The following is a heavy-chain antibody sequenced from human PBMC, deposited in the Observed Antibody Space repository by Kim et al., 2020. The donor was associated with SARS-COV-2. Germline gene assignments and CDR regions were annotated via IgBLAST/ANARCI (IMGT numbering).Heavy chain of an antibody. D-gene: IGHD2-2*02. CDR2: IKQDGSEN. CDR1: GFTFSSYW. V-gene: IGHV3-7*01. J-gene: IGHJ4*02. CDR3: CSSTSCYTRFDY. Sequence: GGSLRLSCAASGFTFSSYWMSWVRQAPGKGLEWVANIKQDGSENYYVYSVKGRFTISRDNAKNSLYLQMNSLRAEDTAVPTYCSSTSCYTRFDYWGQGTLVTVSS.